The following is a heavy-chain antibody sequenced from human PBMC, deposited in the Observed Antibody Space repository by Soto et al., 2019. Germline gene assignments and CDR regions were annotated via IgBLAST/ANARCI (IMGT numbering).Heavy chain of an antibody. V-gene: IGHV1-3*05. CDR3: ARAGEVTSDFDY. D-gene: IGHD2-21*02. CDR1: GYTFTGYA. J-gene: IGHJ4*02. Sequence: QVQLVQSGAEEKKPGASVKVSCKASGYTFTGYAMHWVRQAPGQRLEWMGWINAGNGNKKYSQKFQGRVTITRDTSASPAYMELSSLRSEDTAVYYCARAGEVTSDFDYWGQGTLVTFSS. CDR2: INAGNGNK.